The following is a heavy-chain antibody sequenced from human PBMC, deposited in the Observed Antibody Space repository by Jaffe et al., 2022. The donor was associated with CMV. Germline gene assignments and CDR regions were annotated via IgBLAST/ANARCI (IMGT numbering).Heavy chain of an antibody. D-gene: IGHD1-26*01. CDR2: IWYDGSNK. V-gene: IGHV3-33*01. Sequence: QVQLVESGGGVVQPGRSLTLSCAASGFTFSTYGMHWVRQAPGKGLEWVAVIWYDGSNKYYVDSVKGRFTISRDNSKNTLYLQMNSLRGEDTAVYYCARGSGRYSGGPAAGWGHGTLVTVSS. CDR3: ARGSGRYSGGPAAG. CDR1: GFTFSTYG. J-gene: IGHJ4*01.